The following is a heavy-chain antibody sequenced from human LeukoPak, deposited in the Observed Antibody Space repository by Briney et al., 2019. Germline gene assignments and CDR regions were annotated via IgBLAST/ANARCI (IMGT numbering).Heavy chain of an antibody. Sequence: SETLSLTCTVSGSISGYYWSWIRQPPGKGLEWIGYIYTSGSTNYNPSLKSRVTISVDTSKNQFSLKLSSVTAADTAVYYCAREPMGATSDYWGQGTLVTVSS. D-gene: IGHD1-26*01. J-gene: IGHJ4*02. V-gene: IGHV4-4*09. CDR1: GSISGYY. CDR2: IYTSGST. CDR3: AREPMGATSDY.